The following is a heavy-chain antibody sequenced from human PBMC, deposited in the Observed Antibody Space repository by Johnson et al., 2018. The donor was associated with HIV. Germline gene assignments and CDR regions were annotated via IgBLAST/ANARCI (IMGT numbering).Heavy chain of an antibody. CDR3: ARGRPWGWELRRDAFDI. D-gene: IGHD1-26*01. V-gene: IGHV3-20*04. J-gene: IGHJ3*02. CDR1: GFTFDDYG. Sequence: VQLVESGGGVVQPGRSLRLSCEASGFTFDDYGMSWVRQAPGKGLEWVSGINWNGGSTGYADSVKGRCTISRDNAKSSLYLQMNSLRVEDTALYYCARGRPWGWELRRDAFDIWGQWTMVTVSS. CDR2: INWNGGST.